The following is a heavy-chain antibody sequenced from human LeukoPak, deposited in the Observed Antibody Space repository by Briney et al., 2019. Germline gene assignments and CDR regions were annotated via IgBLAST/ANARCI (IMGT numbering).Heavy chain of an antibody. V-gene: IGHV3-30*03. D-gene: IGHD2-15*01. CDR1: GFTFSTYG. Sequence: PGGSLRLSCAASGFTFSTYGIHWVRQAPGKGLEWVGLLSSGGINKHYADSVKGRFIISRDNSMNTLYLQIKSLGVEDTAVYYCARDHAGSGRAFDYWGQGTLVTVSS. J-gene: IGHJ4*02. CDR2: LSSGGINK. CDR3: ARDHAGSGRAFDY.